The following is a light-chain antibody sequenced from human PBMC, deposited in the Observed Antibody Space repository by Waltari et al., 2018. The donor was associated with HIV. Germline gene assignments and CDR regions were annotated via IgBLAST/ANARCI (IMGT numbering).Light chain of an antibody. V-gene: IGKV1-9*01. CDR2: SAS. CDR3: QRLKNYPRT. Sequence: DIQLTQSPSFVSASIGDRVTVACRASQGISSSLAWYQQKPGKATQLLIYSASTLQSGVPSRFSGSGSGTEYTHTVSGLQAEDFATDFCQRLKNYPRTFGQGTKVEVK. CDR1: QGISSS. J-gene: IGKJ1*01.